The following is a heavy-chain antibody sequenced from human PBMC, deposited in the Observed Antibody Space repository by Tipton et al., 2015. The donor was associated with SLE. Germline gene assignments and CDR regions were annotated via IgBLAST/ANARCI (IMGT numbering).Heavy chain of an antibody. J-gene: IGHJ3*02. V-gene: IGHV4-30-4*01. CDR3: ARDLSGEAAFDI. CDR2: IYYSGST. Sequence: TLSLTCTVSGGSISSGDYYWSWIRQPPGKGLEWIGYIYYSGSTYYNPSLKSRVTISVDTSKNQFSLKLSSVTAADTAVYYCARDLSGEAAFDIWGQGTMVTVSS. CDR1: GGSISSGDYY. D-gene: IGHD7-27*01.